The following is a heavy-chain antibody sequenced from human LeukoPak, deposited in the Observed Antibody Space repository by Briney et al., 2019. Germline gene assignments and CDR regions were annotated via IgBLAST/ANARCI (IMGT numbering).Heavy chain of an antibody. CDR2: ITYNGAAT. J-gene: IGHJ4*02. Sequence: PGGSLRLSCAASGFSFGGYAMTWVRQAPGKGLEWVSSITYNGAATYYLDSVKARFTISRDNSRSTLYLQMDSLTAEDTDLYYCAKDGLYFDGSTHIYYFDSWGQGTLVAVSS. CDR3: AKDGLYFDGSTHIYYFDS. V-gene: IGHV3-23*01. CDR1: GFSFGGYA. D-gene: IGHD3-9*01.